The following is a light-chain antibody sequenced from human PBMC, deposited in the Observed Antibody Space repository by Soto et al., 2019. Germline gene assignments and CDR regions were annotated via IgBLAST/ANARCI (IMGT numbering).Light chain of an antibody. CDR2: EVT. V-gene: IGLV2-14*01. Sequence: QSVLTQPASVSWSPGQSIAISCTGTSSDVGTYDYVSWYQQYPDKAPKLIIYEVTQRPSGVSNRFSGSKSGNTASLTISGLQAEDEADYYCSSHTSVNTRVFGTGTKVTVL. CDR3: SSHTSVNTRV. J-gene: IGLJ1*01. CDR1: SSDVGTYDY.